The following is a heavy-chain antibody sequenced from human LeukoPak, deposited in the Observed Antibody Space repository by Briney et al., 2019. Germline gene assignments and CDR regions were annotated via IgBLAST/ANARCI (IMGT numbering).Heavy chain of an antibody. CDR2: ISAYNGNT. CDR3: ARDYYDSGGFYRVFDY. D-gene: IGHD3-22*01. V-gene: IGHV1-18*01. CDR1: GYTFTSYG. J-gene: IGHJ4*02. Sequence: GASVKVSCKASGYTFTSYGISWVRQAPGQGLEWMGWISAYNGNTNYAQKLQGRVTMTTDTSTSTAYMELRSLRSDDTAVYYCARDYYDSGGFYRVFDYWGQGTLVTVSS.